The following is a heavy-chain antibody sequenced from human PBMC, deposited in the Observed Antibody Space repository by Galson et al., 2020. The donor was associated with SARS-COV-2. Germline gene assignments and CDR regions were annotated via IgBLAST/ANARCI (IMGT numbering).Heavy chain of an antibody. Sequence: SETLSLTCTVSGGSISNNDWWSWVRQPPGKGLEWIGEISQSVTTHYNPSLKSRVTISGDKSKNQISLKLNSVTAADTAVYYCARDSGYCTDGVCYRYWYVDLWCRGTLVTVSS. D-gene: IGHD2-8*01. CDR1: GGSISNNDW. V-gene: IGHV4-4*02. CDR2: ISQSVTT. J-gene: IGHJ2*01. CDR3: ARDSGYCTDGVCYRYWYVDL.